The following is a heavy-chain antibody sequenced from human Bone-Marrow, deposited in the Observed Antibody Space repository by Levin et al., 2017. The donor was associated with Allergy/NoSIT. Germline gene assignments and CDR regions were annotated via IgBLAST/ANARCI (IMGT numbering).Heavy chain of an antibody. CDR3: ATLGGEGRDFYYYGMDV. CDR1: GYTLTELS. J-gene: IGHJ6*02. Sequence: ASVKVSCKVSGYTLTELSMHWVRQAPGKGLEWMGGFDPEDGETIYAQKFQGRVTMTEDTSTDTAYMELSSLRSEDTAVYYCATLGGEGRDFYYYGMDVWGQGTTVTVSS. D-gene: IGHD4-17*01. CDR2: FDPEDGET. V-gene: IGHV1-24*01.